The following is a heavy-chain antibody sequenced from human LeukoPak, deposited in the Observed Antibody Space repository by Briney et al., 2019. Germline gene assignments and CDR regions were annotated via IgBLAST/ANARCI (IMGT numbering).Heavy chain of an antibody. D-gene: IGHD3-22*01. CDR1: GGSISSSSYY. V-gene: IGHV4-39*01. CDR2: IYYSGST. J-gene: IGHJ4*02. Sequence: SETLSLTCTVSGGSISSSSYYWGWIRQPPGKGLEWIGSIYYSGSTYYNPSLKSRVTISVDTSKNQFSLKLSSVTAADTAVYYCASYDAEPGAFDYWGQGTLVTVSS. CDR3: ASYDAEPGAFDY.